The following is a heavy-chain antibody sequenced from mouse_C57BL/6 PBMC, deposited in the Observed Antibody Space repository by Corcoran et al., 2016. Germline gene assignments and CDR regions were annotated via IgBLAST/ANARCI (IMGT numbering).Heavy chain of an antibody. Sequence: QIQLVQSEPELKKPGETVKISCKASGYTFTTYGMSWVKQAPGKGLKWMGWINTYSGVPTYADDFKGRFAFSLETSASTAYLQLNNLKNEDTATDFCARRSSGYFDVWGTGTTVTVSS. D-gene: IGHD1-1*01. CDR2: INTYSGVP. V-gene: IGHV9-3*01. J-gene: IGHJ1*03. CDR3: ARRSSGYFDV. CDR1: GYTFTTYG.